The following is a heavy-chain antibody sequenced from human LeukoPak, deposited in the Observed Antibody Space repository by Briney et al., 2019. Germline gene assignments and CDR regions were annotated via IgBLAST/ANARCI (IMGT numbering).Heavy chain of an antibody. V-gene: IGHV1-69*13. CDR3: AAKGADTAMVGGGLGLNWFDP. J-gene: IGHJ5*02. CDR1: AGPFSSYA. D-gene: IGHD5-18*01. CDR2: IIPILCTA. Sequence: SVKVSFKASAGPFSSYAISWVRQPAPQVLEWMGGIIPILCTANYAQKFQGRVTITADESTSTAYMELSSLRSEDTAVYSCAAKGADTAMVGGGLGLNWFDPWGQGTLVTVSS.